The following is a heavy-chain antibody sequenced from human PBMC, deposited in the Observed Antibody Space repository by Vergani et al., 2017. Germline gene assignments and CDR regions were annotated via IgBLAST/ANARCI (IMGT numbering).Heavy chain of an antibody. CDR2: VNHRGST. CDR3: ARGRGNYYDSSGHQYNWFDP. Sequence: VQLVESGGGLVQPGGSLRLSCAASGFPFSSYWMSWVRQAPGKGLEWFGEVNHRGSTNYNPPLKSRVTISVDTSKNQSSLKLSSVTSADTAVYYCARGRGNYYDSSGHQYNWFDPWGQGTLVTVSS. CDR1: GFPFSSYW. J-gene: IGHJ5*02. D-gene: IGHD3-22*01. V-gene: IGHV4-34*01.